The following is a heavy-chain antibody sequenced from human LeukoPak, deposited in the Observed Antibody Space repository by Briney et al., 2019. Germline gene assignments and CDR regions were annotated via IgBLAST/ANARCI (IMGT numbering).Heavy chain of an antibody. J-gene: IGHJ4*02. Sequence: GASVTVSCKASGYIFTSYYMQWVRQAPAQGLEWLGVVYPSAGTSDPTQRFRARITLSDDTSTSTAYMELRSLKSEDTAIYFCVREYHGGYFDFWGQGTLVTVSS. CDR1: GYIFTSYY. CDR3: VREYHGGYFDF. V-gene: IGHV1-46*03. D-gene: IGHD3-16*01. CDR2: VYPSAGTS.